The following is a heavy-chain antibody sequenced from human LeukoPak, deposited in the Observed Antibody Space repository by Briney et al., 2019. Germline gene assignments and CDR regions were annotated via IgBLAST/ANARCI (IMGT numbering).Heavy chain of an antibody. CDR3: ATFVVTPTEGYYYYYMDV. J-gene: IGHJ6*03. V-gene: IGHV3-11*04. Sequence: GGSLSLSCAASGFTFSDYYMSWIRQAPGKGLEWVSYISSSGSTIYYADSVKGRFTISRDNAKNSLYLQMNSLRAEDTAVYYCATFVVTPTEGYYYYYMDVWGKGTTVTVSS. CDR1: GFTFSDYY. D-gene: IGHD4-23*01. CDR2: ISSSGSTI.